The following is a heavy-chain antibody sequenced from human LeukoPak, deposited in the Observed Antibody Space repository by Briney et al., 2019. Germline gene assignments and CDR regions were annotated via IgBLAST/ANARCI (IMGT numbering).Heavy chain of an antibody. CDR3: ARVVIVGTHRSLDY. D-gene: IGHD1-26*01. CDR2: MNPNSGNT. V-gene: IGHV1-8*01. J-gene: IGHJ4*02. Sequence: ASVKVSCEASGYTFTSYDINWVRQATGQGLEWMGWMNPNSGNTGYAQKFQGRVTMTRNTSISTAYMELSSLRSEDTAVYYCARVVIVGTHRSLDYWGQGTLVTVSS. CDR1: GYTFTSYD.